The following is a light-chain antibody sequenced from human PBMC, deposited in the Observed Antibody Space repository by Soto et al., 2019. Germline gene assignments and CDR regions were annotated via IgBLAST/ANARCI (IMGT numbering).Light chain of an antibody. J-gene: IGKJ1*01. V-gene: IGKV3-20*01. CDR1: QSISSGH. CDR2: GAF. CDR3: HQCGSASRT. Sequence: EIVLTQSPGILSLSPGERATLSCRATQSISSGHLAWYQLKPGQAPRLLIYGAFSRATGIPDRFSGSGSGTDFALPLSRLEPKYLAVYHCHQCGSASRTFGQGTQGELK.